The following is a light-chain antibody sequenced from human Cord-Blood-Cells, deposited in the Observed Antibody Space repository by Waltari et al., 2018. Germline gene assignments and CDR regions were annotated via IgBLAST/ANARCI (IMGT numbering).Light chain of an antibody. CDR1: SSDVGSYNL. CDR3: CSYAGSSTYV. Sequence: QSALTPPASVSGSPGQSITIPCTGTSSDVGSYNLASWYQQHPGKAPKLMIYEGSKRPSGVSNRFSGSKSGNTASLTISGLQAEDEADYYCCSYAGSSTYVFGTGTKVTVL. J-gene: IGLJ1*01. V-gene: IGLV2-23*01. CDR2: EGS.